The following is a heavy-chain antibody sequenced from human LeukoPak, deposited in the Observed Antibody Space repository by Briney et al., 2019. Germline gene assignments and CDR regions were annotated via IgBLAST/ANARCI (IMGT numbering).Heavy chain of an antibody. CDR1: GDSVSSNSAA. J-gene: IGHJ4*02. V-gene: IGHV6-1*01. CDR2: TYYRSKWYN. CDR3: AKGGAPFYY. Sequence: SQTLSLTCAISGDSVSSNSAAWNWIRLSPSRGLEWLGRTYYRSKWYNDYAVSVESRITINPDTSKNQFSLQLNSVTPEDTAVYYCAKGGAPFYYWGQGTLVTVSS.